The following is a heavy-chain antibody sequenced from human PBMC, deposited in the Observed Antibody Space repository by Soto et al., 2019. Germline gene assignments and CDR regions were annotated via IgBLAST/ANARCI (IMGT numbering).Heavy chain of an antibody. J-gene: IGHJ4*02. V-gene: IGHV1-69*12. CDR1: GGTFSSYA. CDR2: IIPMFGTT. CDR3: ARELGSSGSFDC. D-gene: IGHD6-25*01. Sequence: QVQLVQSAAEVKKPGSSVKVSCKASGGTFSSYAVSWVRQAPGQGLECLGGIIPMFGTTNYAQKFQGRVTITADESTSTAYMELNSLSPDDTAVYYCARELGSSGSFDCWGQGTLVTVSS.